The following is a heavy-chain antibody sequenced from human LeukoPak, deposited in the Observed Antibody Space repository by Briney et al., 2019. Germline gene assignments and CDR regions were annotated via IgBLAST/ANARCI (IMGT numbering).Heavy chain of an antibody. D-gene: IGHD3-16*01. V-gene: IGHV3-23*01. CDR3: AKGYSGSWGGFDY. CDR1: GFTFNNYD. Sequence: GGSLRLSCAASGFTFNNYDMNWVRQAPSKGPEWVSRISASGRSTYYAQSVKGRFTISRDNSRNTVYLQLDTLRAEDTAVYYCAKGYSGSWGGFDYWGQGTLVTVSS. CDR2: ISASGRST. J-gene: IGHJ4*02.